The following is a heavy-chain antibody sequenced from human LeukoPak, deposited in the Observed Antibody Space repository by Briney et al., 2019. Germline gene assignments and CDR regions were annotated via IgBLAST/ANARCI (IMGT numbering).Heavy chain of an antibody. CDR1: GGSISSGGYY. J-gene: IGHJ4*02. D-gene: IGHD6-13*01. CDR2: IYYSGST. Sequence: PSETLSLTCTVSGGSISSGGYYWSWIRQHPGKGLEWIGYIYYSGSTYYNPSLKSRVTISVDTSKNQFSLKLSSVTAADTAVYYCARELTAAGTLYFDYWGQGTLVTVSS. CDR3: ARELTAAGTLYFDY. V-gene: IGHV4-31*03.